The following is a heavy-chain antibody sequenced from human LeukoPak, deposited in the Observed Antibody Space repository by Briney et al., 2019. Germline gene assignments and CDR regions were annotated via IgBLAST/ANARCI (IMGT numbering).Heavy chain of an antibody. CDR2: IYTSGST. J-gene: IGHJ5*02. CDR1: GGSISSYY. D-gene: IGHD4-17*01. Sequence: SETLSLTCTVSGGSISSYYWSWIRQPAGKGLEWIGRIYTSGSTNYNPSLKSRVTMLVDTSKNQFSLKLSSVTAADTAVYYCARDYGDYVHYWFDPWGQGTLVTVSS. V-gene: IGHV4-4*07. CDR3: ARDYGDYVHYWFDP.